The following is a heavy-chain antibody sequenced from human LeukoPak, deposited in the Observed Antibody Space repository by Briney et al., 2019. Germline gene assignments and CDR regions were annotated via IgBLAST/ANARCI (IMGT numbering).Heavy chain of an antibody. D-gene: IGHD3-10*01. V-gene: IGHV4-38-2*02. CDR3: ARDRVVRGVMSANYYYYYMDV. Sequence: SETLSLTCTVSGYSISSGYYWGWIRQPPGKGLEWIGSIYHSGSTYYNPSLKSRVTISVDTSKNQFSLKLSSVTAADTAVYYCARDRVVRGVMSANYYYYYMDVWGKGTTVTVSS. CDR2: IYHSGST. J-gene: IGHJ6*03. CDR1: GYSISSGYY.